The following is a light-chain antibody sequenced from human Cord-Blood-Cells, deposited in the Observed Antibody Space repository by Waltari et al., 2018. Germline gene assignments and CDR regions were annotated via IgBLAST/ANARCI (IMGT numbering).Light chain of an antibody. V-gene: IGKV3-20*01. Sequence: ELVLTQSPGTLSLSPGERATLSCRANQRVSNSYLAWYQQKPGQAPRLLIYGASTRATGIPDRFSGSGSGTDFTLTISRLEPEDFAVYYCQQYGSSPWTFGQGTKVEIK. CDR3: QQYGSSPWT. CDR2: GAS. J-gene: IGKJ1*01. CDR1: QRVSNSY.